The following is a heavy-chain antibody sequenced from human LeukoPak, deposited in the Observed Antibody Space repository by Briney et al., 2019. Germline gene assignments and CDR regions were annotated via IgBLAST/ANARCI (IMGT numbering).Heavy chain of an antibody. CDR2: IYSGGST. D-gene: IGHD3-10*01. CDR3: ASGSGSYRTPYYYMDV. V-gene: IGHV3-53*01. CDR1: GFTVSSSY. J-gene: IGHJ6*03. Sequence: GGSLRLSCVASGFTVSSSYMSWVRQAPGQGLEWVSVIYSGGSTYYADSVKGRFTISRDNSKNTLYLQMNSLRAEDTAVYYCASGSGSYRTPYYYMDVWGTGTTVTVSS.